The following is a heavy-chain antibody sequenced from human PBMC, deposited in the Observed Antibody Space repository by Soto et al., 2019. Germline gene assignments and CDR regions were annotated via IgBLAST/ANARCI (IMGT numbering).Heavy chain of an antibody. V-gene: IGHV1-2*04. CDR3: ARDNYGDYEEGYYFDY. CDR2: INPNSGGT. CDR1: GYTFTGYY. D-gene: IGHD4-17*01. Sequence: GPSVKVSCKASGYTFTGYYMHWVRQAPGQGLEWMGWINPNSGGTNYAQKFQGWVTMTRDTSISTAYMELSRLRSDDTAVYYCARDNYGDYEEGYYFDYWGQGTLVTVSS. J-gene: IGHJ4*02.